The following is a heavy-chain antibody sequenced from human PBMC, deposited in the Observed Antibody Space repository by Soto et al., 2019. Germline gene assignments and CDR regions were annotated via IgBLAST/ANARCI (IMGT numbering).Heavy chain of an antibody. J-gene: IGHJ4*02. CDR1: GYTFTSYG. CDR3: ARNIVVVVAASYGFDY. D-gene: IGHD2-15*01. Sequence: QVQLVQSGAEVKKPGASVKVSGKASGYTFTSYGISWVRQAPGQGLEWMGWISAYNGNTNYAQKLQGRVTMTTDTSTSTAYMELRSLRSDDTAVYYCARNIVVVVAASYGFDYWGQGTLVTVSS. V-gene: IGHV1-18*01. CDR2: ISAYNGNT.